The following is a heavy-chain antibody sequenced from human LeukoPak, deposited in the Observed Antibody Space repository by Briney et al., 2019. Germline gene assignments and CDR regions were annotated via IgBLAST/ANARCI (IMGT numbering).Heavy chain of an antibody. J-gene: IGHJ4*02. Sequence: SEALSLTCTVSGGSISSYYWSWIRQPPGKGLEWIGYIYYSGSTNYNPSLKSRVTISVDTSKNQFTLKLSSVTAADTAVYYCARSGDYVWGSYRYWGQGTLVTVSS. CDR3: ARSGDYVWGSYRY. CDR1: GGSISSYY. CDR2: IYYSGST. V-gene: IGHV4-59*01. D-gene: IGHD3-16*02.